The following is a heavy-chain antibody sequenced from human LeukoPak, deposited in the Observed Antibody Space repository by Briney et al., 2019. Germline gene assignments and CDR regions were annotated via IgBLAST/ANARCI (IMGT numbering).Heavy chain of an antibody. V-gene: IGHV1-69*05. CDR2: IIPIFGTA. D-gene: IGHD3-10*01. CDR1: GGTFSSYA. J-gene: IGHJ5*02. CDR3: ARAHGSGSYYNVYWFDP. Sequence: SVKVSCKASGGTFSSYAISWVRQAPGQGLEWMGRIIPIFGTANYAQKFQGRVTITTDESTSTAYMELSSLGSEDTAVYYCARAHGSGSYYNVYWFDPWGQGTLVTVSS.